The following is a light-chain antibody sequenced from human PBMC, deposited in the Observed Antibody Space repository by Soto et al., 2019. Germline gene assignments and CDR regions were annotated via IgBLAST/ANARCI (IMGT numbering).Light chain of an antibody. Sequence: TQSPGTLSLSPGERATLSCRASASLSTNSLAWYQQKPGKAPKLLIYDASSLDIGVPSRFSGSGSGTEFTLTISSLQPDDFATFYCQQYNSYSYTFGQGTRLEIK. J-gene: IGKJ2*01. CDR3: QQYNSYSYT. CDR2: DAS. V-gene: IGKV1-5*01. CDR1: ASLSTNS.